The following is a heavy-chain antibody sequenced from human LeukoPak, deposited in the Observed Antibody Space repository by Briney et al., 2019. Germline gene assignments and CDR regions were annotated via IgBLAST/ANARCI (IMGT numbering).Heavy chain of an antibody. CDR2: MNIDGSEK. D-gene: IGHD2-15*01. Sequence: GGSLRLSCAASGFTFSNYWMGWVRQAPGKRPEWVANMNIDGSEKYYADSVKGRFSISRDNARNSVYLQMASLRVEDTAVYYCAKQLGYCSDGSCYFPHWGQGTLVTVSS. CDR3: AKQLGYCSDGSCYFPH. V-gene: IGHV3-7*03. J-gene: IGHJ1*01. CDR1: GFTFSNYW.